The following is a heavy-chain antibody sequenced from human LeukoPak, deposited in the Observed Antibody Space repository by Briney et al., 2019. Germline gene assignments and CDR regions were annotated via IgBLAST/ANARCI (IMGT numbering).Heavy chain of an antibody. CDR2: ISSGSGSM. CDR1: GFTFSSYA. V-gene: IGHV3-21*01. J-gene: IGHJ4*02. Sequence: GGSLRLSCAASGFTFSSYAMSWVRQAPGKGLEWVSSISSGSGSMFYIDSVRGRFTISRDNARNSLYLQMNSLGVEDTAVYYCLRGDRRDFWGQGTLVTVSS. CDR3: LRGDRRDF.